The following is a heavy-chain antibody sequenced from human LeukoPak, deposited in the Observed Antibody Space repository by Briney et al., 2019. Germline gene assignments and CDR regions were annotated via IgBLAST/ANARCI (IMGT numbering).Heavy chain of an antibody. D-gene: IGHD2-2*01. J-gene: IGHJ3*02. CDR1: GYTFTSYY. V-gene: IGHV1-46*01. CDR2: INPSGGST. CDR3: ARAPRSCSSTSCLGAFDI. Sequence: ASVKVSCKASGYTFTSYYMHWVRQAPGQGLEWMGIINPSGGSTSYAQKFQGRVTMTRDTSTSTVYMELSSLRSEDTAVYYCARAPRSCSSTSCLGAFDIWGQGTMVTVSS.